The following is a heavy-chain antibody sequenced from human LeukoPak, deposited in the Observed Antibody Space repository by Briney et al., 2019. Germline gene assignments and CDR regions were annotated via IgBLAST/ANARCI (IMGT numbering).Heavy chain of an antibody. CDR2: MNQDGSEK. J-gene: IGHJ4*02. D-gene: IGHD5-18*01. CDR1: GFTFSNFW. Sequence: PGGSLRLSCAASGFTFSNFWMTWVRQAPGKGLEWVADMNQDGSEKYYVASVKGRFTISRDNAKGSLYLQMNSLRVEDTAVYYCARDAQLWSYFDYWGQGILVTVSS. V-gene: IGHV3-7*01. CDR3: ARDAQLWSYFDY.